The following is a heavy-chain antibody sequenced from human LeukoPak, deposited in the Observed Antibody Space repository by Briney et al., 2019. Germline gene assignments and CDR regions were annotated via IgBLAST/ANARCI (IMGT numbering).Heavy chain of an antibody. CDR3: ARGRLIYKAHYYCYMDV. CDR2: INHSGST. CDR1: GGSFSGYY. D-gene: IGHD5-24*01. Sequence: SETLSLTRAVYGGSFSGYYWSWIRQPPGKGLEWIGEINHSGSTNYNPSLKSRVTISVDTSKNQFSLKLSSVTAADTAAYYCARGRLIYKAHYYCYMDVWGKGTTVTVSS. V-gene: IGHV4-34*01. J-gene: IGHJ6*03.